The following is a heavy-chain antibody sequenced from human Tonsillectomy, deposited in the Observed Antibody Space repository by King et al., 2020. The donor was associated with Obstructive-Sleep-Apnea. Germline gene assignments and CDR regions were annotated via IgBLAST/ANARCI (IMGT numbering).Heavy chain of an antibody. V-gene: IGHV3-11*01. J-gene: IGHJ1*01. CDR3: AKGHIPAAGNRGSVH. D-gene: IGHD6-13*01. Sequence: VQLVESGGGLVKPGGSLRLSCAASGFPFSDYYMNWIRQAPGTGLEWLSSISSSGTTKHYANSVKGRFTISRDNAKNSLYLQMNVLRAEDTAVYYCAKGHIPAAGNRGSVHWGQGTLVTVSS. CDR2: ISSSGTTK. CDR1: GFPFSDYY.